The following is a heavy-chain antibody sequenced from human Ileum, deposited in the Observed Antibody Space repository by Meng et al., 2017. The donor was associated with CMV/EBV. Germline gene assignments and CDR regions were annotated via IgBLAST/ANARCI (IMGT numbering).Heavy chain of an antibody. J-gene: IGHJ4*02. CDR2: INPQNGDT. D-gene: IGHD5-12*01. CDR3: ASVWYSAYDPFDC. Sequence: ASVKVSCKTSGFTFTAYYLHWVRQAPGQGLEWMGWINPQNGDTKYAQNFQGRVTMTRDTSISTAYMELSSLKSDDTAVYYCASVWYSAYDPFDCWGQGTVVTVSS. V-gene: IGHV1-2*02. CDR1: GFTFTAYY.